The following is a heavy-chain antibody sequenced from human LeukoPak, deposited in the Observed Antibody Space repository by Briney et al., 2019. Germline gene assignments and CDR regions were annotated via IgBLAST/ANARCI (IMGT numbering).Heavy chain of an antibody. Sequence: GGSLRLSCEASGFTVSSTHMVWVRQAPGKGLECVSVTYTGGNSYYAGSVQGRFIISRDISKNTLYLQMNNLRAEDSALYYCARGGRGSAAVVAPRSFDIWGQGTMVAVSS. J-gene: IGHJ3*02. CDR2: TYTGGNS. D-gene: IGHD3-22*01. V-gene: IGHV3-53*01. CDR3: ARGGRGSAAVVAPRSFDI. CDR1: GFTVSSTH.